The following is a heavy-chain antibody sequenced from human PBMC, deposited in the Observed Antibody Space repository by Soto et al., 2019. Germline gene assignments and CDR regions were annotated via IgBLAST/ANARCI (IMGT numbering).Heavy chain of an antibody. J-gene: IGHJ4*02. Sequence: PSETLSLTCTVSGGSISSSSYYWGWIRQPPGKGLEWIGSIYYSGSTCYNPSLKSRVTISVDTSKNQFSLKLSSVTAADTAVYYCARHYQDGYPDYWGQGTLVTVSS. D-gene: IGHD5-12*01. CDR1: GGSISSSSYY. CDR3: ARHYQDGYPDY. CDR2: IYYSGST. V-gene: IGHV4-39*01.